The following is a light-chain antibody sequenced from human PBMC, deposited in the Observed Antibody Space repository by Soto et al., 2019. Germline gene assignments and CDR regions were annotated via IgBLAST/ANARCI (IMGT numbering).Light chain of an antibody. CDR3: LQVKSFPRT. Sequence: DIQMTQFPSSVSSSVGDTFTITFLASQDISSRLAWFQQKPGRAPKYVIQAASMLQSGFPSRFAGSGSGTEFTLTINTLQPEDFATYYCLQVKSFPRTFGQGTKVDNK. CDR2: AAS. CDR1: QDISSR. J-gene: IGKJ1*01. V-gene: IGKV1-12*01.